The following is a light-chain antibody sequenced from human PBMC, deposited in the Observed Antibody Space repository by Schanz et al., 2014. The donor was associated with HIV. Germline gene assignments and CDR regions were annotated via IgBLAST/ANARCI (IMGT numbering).Light chain of an antibody. CDR2: AAS. J-gene: IGKJ1*01. Sequence: IQMTQSPSSLSASVGDRVTITCRTRRSISTYLNWYQQKPGKAPKFLIYAASSLQSGVPLRFSGSGSGTEFTLTISRLQPEDYATYYCLQDYDYRWAFGQGTKVEIK. V-gene: IGKV1-6*01. CDR1: RSISTY. CDR3: LQDYDYRWA.